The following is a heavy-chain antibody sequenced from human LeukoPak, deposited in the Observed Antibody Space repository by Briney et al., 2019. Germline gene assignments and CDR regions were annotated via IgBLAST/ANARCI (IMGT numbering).Heavy chain of an antibody. Sequence: PGGSLRLSCAASGFTFSSYSMNWVRQAPGKGLEWVSAISGSGGSTYYADSVKGRFTISRDISKNTVYLQMNSLRPEDTAVYYCARGGDSWSGYSYGMDVWGQGTTVTVSS. V-gene: IGHV3-23*01. J-gene: IGHJ6*02. D-gene: IGHD3-3*01. CDR2: ISGSGGST. CDR3: ARGGDSWSGYSYGMDV. CDR1: GFTFSSYS.